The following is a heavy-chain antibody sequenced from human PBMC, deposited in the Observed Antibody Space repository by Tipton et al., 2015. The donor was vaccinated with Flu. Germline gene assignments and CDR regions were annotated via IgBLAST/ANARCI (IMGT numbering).Heavy chain of an antibody. D-gene: IGHD4-17*01. J-gene: IGHJ3*02. Sequence: QLVQSGAEVRKPGASVKVSCKASGYSFANYGITWVRQAPRQGLEWMGWISAYAGDTNYDQKFQGRVSMTTDTSTNTAYLELRSLRSDDTAIYYCARVYGDYLDAFDMWGQGTMVTVSS. CDR1: GYSFANYG. V-gene: IGHV1-18*01. CDR2: ISAYAGDT. CDR3: ARVYGDYLDAFDM.